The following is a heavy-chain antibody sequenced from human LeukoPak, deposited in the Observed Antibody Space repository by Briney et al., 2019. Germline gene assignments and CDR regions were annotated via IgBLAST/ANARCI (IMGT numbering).Heavy chain of an antibody. J-gene: IGHJ6*02. CDR2: INWNGGGT. Sequence: GGSLRLSCAATGFTFKDYGMHWVRQPPGKGLEWVSSINWNGGGTDYADSVKGGFTISRDNAKNSLYLQLSSLRPEDTALYYCAKHMRATNTYSFFGLDVWGQGTTVTVSS. CDR1: GFTFKDYG. CDR3: AKHMRATNTYSFFGLDV. D-gene: IGHD1-26*01. V-gene: IGHV3-9*01.